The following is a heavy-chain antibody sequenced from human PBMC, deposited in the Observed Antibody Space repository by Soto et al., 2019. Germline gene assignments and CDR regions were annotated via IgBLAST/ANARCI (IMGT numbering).Heavy chain of an antibody. Sequence: GGSLRLSCAASGFTFSSYAMHWVRQAPGKGLEWVAVISYDGSNKYYADSVKGRFTISRDNSKNTLYLQMNSLRAEDTAVYYCARGEQCLVSWGQGTLVTVSS. CDR2: ISYDGSNK. CDR1: GFTFSSYA. D-gene: IGHD6-19*01. J-gene: IGHJ5*02. CDR3: ARGEQCLVS. V-gene: IGHV3-30-3*01.